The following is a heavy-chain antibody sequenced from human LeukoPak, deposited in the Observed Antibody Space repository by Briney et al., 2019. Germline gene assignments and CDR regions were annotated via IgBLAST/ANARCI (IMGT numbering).Heavy chain of an antibody. CDR1: GFTFDDYA. J-gene: IGHJ4*02. D-gene: IGHD3-22*01. V-gene: IGHV3-9*01. Sequence: GGSLRLSCAASGFTFDDYAMHWVRQAPGKGLEWVSGISWNSGSIGYADSVKGRFTISRDNAKNSLYLQMNSLRAEDTALYYCAKDILGYYDSSGVVGYWGQGTLVTISS. CDR2: ISWNSGSI. CDR3: AKDILGYYDSSGVVGY.